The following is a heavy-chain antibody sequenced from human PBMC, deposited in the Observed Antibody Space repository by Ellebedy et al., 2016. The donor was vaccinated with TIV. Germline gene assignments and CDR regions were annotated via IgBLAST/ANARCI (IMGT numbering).Heavy chain of an antibody. V-gene: IGHV3-33*01. CDR2: VWYDGSDK. CDR1: GFTFSTYG. J-gene: IGHJ4*02. D-gene: IGHD2/OR15-2a*01. Sequence: GESLKISCAASGFTFSTYGLHWVRQAPGKGLEWVAVVWYDGSDKYYADSVKGRFTISRYNSKNTLFLQMNSLRAEDTAVYYCARESCNNITCYFDYWGLGTLVTVSS. CDR3: ARESCNNITCYFDY.